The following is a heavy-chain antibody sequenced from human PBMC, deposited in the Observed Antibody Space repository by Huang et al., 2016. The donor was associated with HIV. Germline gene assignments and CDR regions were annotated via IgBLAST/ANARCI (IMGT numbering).Heavy chain of an antibody. V-gene: IGHV4-34*02. CDR1: GASFNTYY. CDR2: IKPGVST. J-gene: IGHJ6*02. Sequence: QVRLEQWGQGLLKPSETLSLTCAVYGASFNTYYWSWVRQSPAKGLEWIGEIKPGVSTKYKPSLKSRVTMKVDTSKNQFYLKFRAMTAEDASIYYCARMPTPSYYDTWSLSPVEEDFFYYNLDVWGQGTPVSVSS. D-gene: IGHD3-3*01. CDR3: ARMPTPSYYDTWSLSPVEEDFFYYNLDV.